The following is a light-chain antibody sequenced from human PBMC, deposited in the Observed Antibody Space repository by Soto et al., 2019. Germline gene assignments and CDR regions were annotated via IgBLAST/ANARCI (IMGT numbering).Light chain of an antibody. CDR3: QRANSFPPYT. CDR1: QDIDNW. Sequence: DIPMTQSPSSVSASVGDRVTITCRASQDIDNWLAWYQKKPGKAPKILIYSASILQSGVPSRFSGSGSGTDFSLTISSLQPEDFATYYCQRANSFPPYTFGQGTKVEI. V-gene: IGKV1-12*01. J-gene: IGKJ2*01. CDR2: SAS.